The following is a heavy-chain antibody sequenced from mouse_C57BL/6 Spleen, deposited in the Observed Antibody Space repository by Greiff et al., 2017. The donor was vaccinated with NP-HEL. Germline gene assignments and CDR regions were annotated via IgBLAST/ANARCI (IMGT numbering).Heavy chain of an antibody. D-gene: IGHD2-2*01. V-gene: IGHV1-54*01. J-gene: IGHJ4*01. CDR1: GYAFTNYL. CDR2: INPGSGGT. CDR3: AREGLRHAMDY. Sequence: VQLQQSGAELVRPGTSVKVSCKASGYAFTNYLIEWVKQRPGQGLEWIGVINPGSGGTNYNEKFKGKATLTADKSSSTAYMQLSSLTSEDSAVYFCAREGLRHAMDYWGQGTSVTVSS.